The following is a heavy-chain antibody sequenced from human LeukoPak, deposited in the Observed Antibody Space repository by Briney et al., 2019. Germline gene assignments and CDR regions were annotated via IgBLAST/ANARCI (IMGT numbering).Heavy chain of an antibody. CDR1: GYTFTSYG. D-gene: IGHD2-15*01. CDR2: ISAYNGNT. CDR3: AREPPRIVVVVAATNYYGMDV. Sequence: GASVKVSCKASGYTFTSYGISWVRQAPGQGLEWMGWISAYNGNTNYAQKLQGRVTMTTDTSTSTAYMELRSLRSDDTAVYYCAREPPRIVVVVAATNYYGMDVWGQGTTVTVSS. V-gene: IGHV1-18*01. J-gene: IGHJ6*02.